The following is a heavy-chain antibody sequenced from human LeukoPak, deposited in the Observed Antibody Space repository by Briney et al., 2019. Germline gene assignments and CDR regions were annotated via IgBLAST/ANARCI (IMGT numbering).Heavy chain of an antibody. J-gene: IGHJ4*02. CDR1: GGSISSYY. CDR2: IYTSGST. V-gene: IGHV4-4*07. D-gene: IGHD2-21*02. CDR3: ARRLTATPLGAIDY. Sequence: SETLSLTCTVSGGSISSYYWSWIRQPAGKGLEWIGRIYTSGSTNYNPSLKSRVTISVDTSKNQFSLKLSSVTAADTAVYYCARRLTATPLGAIDYWGQGTLVTVSS.